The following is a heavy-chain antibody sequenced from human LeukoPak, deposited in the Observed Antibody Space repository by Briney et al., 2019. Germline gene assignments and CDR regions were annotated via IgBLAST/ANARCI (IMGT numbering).Heavy chain of an antibody. Sequence: GESLKISCKGSGYTFTGYYMHWVRQAPGQGLEWMGWINTDNGKTNYAQKLQGRFTMTTDTTTNTAYMELRSLSSDDTAVYYCARDSMYCSSWSAYWGQGTLVTVSS. CDR1: GYTFTGYY. D-gene: IGHD6-13*01. CDR2: INTDNGKT. V-gene: IGHV1-18*04. CDR3: ARDSMYCSSWSAY. J-gene: IGHJ4*02.